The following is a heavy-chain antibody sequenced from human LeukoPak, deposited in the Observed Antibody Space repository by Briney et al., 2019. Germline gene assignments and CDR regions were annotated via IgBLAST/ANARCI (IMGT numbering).Heavy chain of an antibody. Sequence: ASVKVSCKASGYTFTVYYMHWVRQAPGQGLEWMGRINPNSGGTNYAQKFQGRVTMTRDTSISTAYMELSRLRSDDTAVYYCARDCSGGSCLVGYWGQGTLVTVSS. CDR2: INPNSGGT. V-gene: IGHV1-2*06. J-gene: IGHJ4*02. CDR1: GYTFTVYY. D-gene: IGHD2-15*01. CDR3: ARDCSGGSCLVGY.